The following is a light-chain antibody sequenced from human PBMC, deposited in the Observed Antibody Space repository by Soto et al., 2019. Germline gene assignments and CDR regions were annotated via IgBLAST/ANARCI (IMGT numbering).Light chain of an antibody. CDR3: QQYNNWPKM. CDR2: GAS. V-gene: IGKV3D-20*02. J-gene: IGKJ1*01. CDR1: QSVSSSY. Sequence: EIVLTQSPGTLSLSPGERATLSCRASQSVSSSYLAWYQQKPGQAPRLLIYGASSRATGIPDRFSGSGSGTELTLTISRLQSEDFAVYYCQQYNNWPKMFGQGTKVDIK.